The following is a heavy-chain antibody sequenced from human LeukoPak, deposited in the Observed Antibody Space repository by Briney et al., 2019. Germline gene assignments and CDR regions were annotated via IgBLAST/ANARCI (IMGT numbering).Heavy chain of an antibody. CDR3: ARGYSSSWYYNWFDP. CDR2: IYHSGST. CDR1: GYSISSGYY. D-gene: IGHD6-13*01. J-gene: IGHJ5*02. V-gene: IGHV4-38-2*02. Sequence: SETLSLTCTVSGYSISSGYYWGWIRQPPGKGLEWVGNIYHSGSTYYNPSLKSRVTISVDTSKNQFSLKLSSVTAADTAVYHCARGYSSSWYYNWFDPWGQGTLVTVSS.